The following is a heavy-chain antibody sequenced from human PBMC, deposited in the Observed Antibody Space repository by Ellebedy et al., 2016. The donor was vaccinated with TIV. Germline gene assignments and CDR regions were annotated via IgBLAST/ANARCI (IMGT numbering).Heavy chain of an antibody. CDR2: INPNSGGT. CDR1: GYTFTGYY. CDR3: PRGCSSTSCSGDYYYGMTV. D-gene: IGHD2-2*01. Sequence: ASVKVSCKASGYTFTGYYMHWVRQAPGQGLEWMGWINPNSGGTNYAQKFQGRVTMTRDKSITTAYMELSRLRSDDTAMYYCPRGCSSTSCSGDYYYGMTVWGQGTTVTVSS. V-gene: IGHV1-2*02. J-gene: IGHJ6*02.